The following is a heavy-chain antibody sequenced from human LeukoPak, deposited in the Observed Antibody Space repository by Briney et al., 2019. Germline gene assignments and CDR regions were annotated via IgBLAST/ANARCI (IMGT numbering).Heavy chain of an antibody. CDR2: IYYSGST. CDR3: ASSYSSSWYYFDY. CDR1: GGSISSSSYY. J-gene: IGHJ4*02. V-gene: IGHV4-39*01. Sequence: SETLSLTCTVSGGSISSSSYYWGWIRQPPGKGLEWIGSIYYSGSTYYNPSLKSRFTISVDTSKNQLSLKLSSVAAADTAVYYCASSYSSSWYYFDYWGQGTLVTVSS. D-gene: IGHD6-13*01.